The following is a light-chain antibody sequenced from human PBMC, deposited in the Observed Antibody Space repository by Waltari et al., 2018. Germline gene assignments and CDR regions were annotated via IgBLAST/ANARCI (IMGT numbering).Light chain of an antibody. CDR2: DAF. CDR1: QDIISY. CDR3: QQHDQLP. J-gene: IGKJ4*01. V-gene: IGKV1-33*01. Sequence: DIQMTQSPSSLSASVGDRVTITCQASQDIISYLNCYQQKPGKAPNLLIYDAFNLGKGVPSRFRGSGSATEFPVTIRTLQPEDIATYYCQQHDQLPFGGGTEVEIK.